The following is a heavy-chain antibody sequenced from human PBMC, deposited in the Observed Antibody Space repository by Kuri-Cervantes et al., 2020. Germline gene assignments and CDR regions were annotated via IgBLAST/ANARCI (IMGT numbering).Heavy chain of an antibody. CDR1: GGSISSSSYY. CDR3: ARQVYYYDSSGHTEYYFDY. V-gene: IGHV4-39*01. J-gene: IGHJ4*02. D-gene: IGHD3-22*01. Sequence: ESLKISCTVSGGSISSSSYYWGWIRQPPGKGLEWIGSIYYSGSTYYNPSLKGRVTISVDTSKNQFSLKLSSVTAADTAVYYCARQVYYYDSSGHTEYYFDYWGQGTLVTVSS. CDR2: IYYSGST.